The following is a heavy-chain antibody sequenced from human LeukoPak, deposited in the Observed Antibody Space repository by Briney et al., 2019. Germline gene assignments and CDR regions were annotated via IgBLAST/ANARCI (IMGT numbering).Heavy chain of an antibody. CDR2: ISGSGGST. V-gene: IGHV3-23*01. D-gene: IGHD3-10*01. CDR3: ARDRLGYYYYGSGSYKGAFDI. CDR1: GFTFSSYA. Sequence: PGGSLRLSCAASGFTFSSYAMSWVRQAPGKGLEWVSAISGSGGSTYYADSVKGRFTISRDNAKNSLYLQMNSLRAEDTAVYYCARDRLGYYYYGSGSYKGAFDIWGQGTMVTVSS. J-gene: IGHJ3*02.